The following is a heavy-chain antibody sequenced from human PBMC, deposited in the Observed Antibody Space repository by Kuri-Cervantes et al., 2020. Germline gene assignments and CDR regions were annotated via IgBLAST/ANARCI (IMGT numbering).Heavy chain of an antibody. Sequence: SETLSLXXTVSGGXISSYYWSWXRQPPXKGXEWIGYIYXXGSTNYNPXLKSRVTISVDTSKNQFSLXLXSVTAADTALXXCARASGXXXYYFDYWGQGTLVTVSS. J-gene: IGHJ4*02. V-gene: IGHV4-59*01. D-gene: IGHD1-26*01. CDR3: ARASGXXXYYFDY. CDR2: IYXXGST. CDR1: GGXISSYY.